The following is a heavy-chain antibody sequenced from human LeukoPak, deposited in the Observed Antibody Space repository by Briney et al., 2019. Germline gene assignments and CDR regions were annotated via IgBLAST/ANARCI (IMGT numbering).Heavy chain of an antibody. CDR1: GFTLSSDA. Sequence: AGCLRLSCAASGFTLSSDAMSWVRQAPGTGLEWVSSIRASGGTTYYADSVKGRFTISRDNSKNTVYLQMNSLRAEDTAVYYCAKGGTKNFDSWGQGTLVTVSS. J-gene: IGHJ4*02. CDR2: IRASGGTT. CDR3: AKGGTKNFDS. D-gene: IGHD2/OR15-2a*01. V-gene: IGHV3-23*01.